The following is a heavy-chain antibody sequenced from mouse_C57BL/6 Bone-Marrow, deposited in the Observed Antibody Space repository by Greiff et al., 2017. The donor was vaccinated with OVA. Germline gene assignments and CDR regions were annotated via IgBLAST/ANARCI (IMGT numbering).Heavy chain of an antibody. CDR1: GFTFSDYY. J-gene: IGHJ2*01. Sequence: EVKVVESGGGLVQPGGSLKLSCAASGFTFSDYYMYWVRQTPEKRLEWVAYISNGGGSTYYPDTVKGRFTISRDNAKNTLYLQMSRLKSEDTAMYYCARRDYYGSSFDYWGQGTTLTVSS. D-gene: IGHD1-1*01. CDR2: ISNGGGST. CDR3: ARRDYYGSSFDY. V-gene: IGHV5-12*01.